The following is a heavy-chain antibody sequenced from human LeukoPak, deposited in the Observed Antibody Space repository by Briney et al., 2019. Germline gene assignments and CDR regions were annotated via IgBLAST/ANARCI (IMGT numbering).Heavy chain of an antibody. CDR1: GFIFSNYW. D-gene: IGHD1-1*01. J-gene: IGHJ3*02. Sequence: GGSLRLSCAASGFIFSNYWMNWVRQAPGEGLEWVANIKQDGSEKYYVDSVKGRFTISRDNAKNSLYLQTNSLRAEDTAVYYCARSKLARGAFDIWGQGTMVTVSS. V-gene: IGHV3-7*01. CDR2: IKQDGSEK. CDR3: ARSKLARGAFDI.